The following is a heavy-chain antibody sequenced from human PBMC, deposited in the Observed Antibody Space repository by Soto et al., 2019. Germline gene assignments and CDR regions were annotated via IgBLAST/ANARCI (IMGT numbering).Heavy chain of an antibody. D-gene: IGHD3-10*01. CDR1: GFTFTTYA. CDR2: MSSDGSNT. CDR3: ARDLWREGFGERFDY. J-gene: IGHJ4*02. Sequence: QVQLVESGGGVVQPGRSLRLSCVASGFTFTTYAMQWVRQTPGKGLEWVAVMSSDGSNTYYADSVKGRFTISRDNSKNTLYLQMSSLRAEDTAVYFCARDLWREGFGERFDYWGQGTLVTVSS. V-gene: IGHV3-30-3*01.